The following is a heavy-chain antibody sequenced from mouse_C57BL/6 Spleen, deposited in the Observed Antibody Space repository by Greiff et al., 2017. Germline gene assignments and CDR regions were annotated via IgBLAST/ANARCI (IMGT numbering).Heavy chain of an antibody. Sequence: QVQLQPSGAELVKPGASVKISCKASGYAFSSYWMNWVKQRPGKGLEWIGQIYPGDGDTNYNGKFKGKATLTADKSSSTAYMQLSSLTSEDSAVYFCARGVTTPYYAMDYWGQGTSVTVSS. J-gene: IGHJ4*01. V-gene: IGHV1-80*01. D-gene: IGHD2-5*01. CDR1: GYAFSSYW. CDR2: IYPGDGDT. CDR3: ARGVTTPYYAMDY.